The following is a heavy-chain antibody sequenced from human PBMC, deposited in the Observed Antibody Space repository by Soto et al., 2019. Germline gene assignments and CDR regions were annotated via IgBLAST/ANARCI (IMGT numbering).Heavy chain of an antibody. CDR3: AHRRSYCSGGSCYSGFDY. Sequence: QITLKESGPTLVKPTQTLTLTCTFSGFSLSTSGVGVGWIRQPPGKALEWLALIYWYDDKRYSPSLKSRLTITKDASKNQVVLTMTNMDPVDTATYYCAHRRSYCSGGSCYSGFDYWGQGTLVTVSS. D-gene: IGHD2-15*01. V-gene: IGHV2-5*01. J-gene: IGHJ4*02. CDR1: GFSLSTSGVG. CDR2: IYWYDDK.